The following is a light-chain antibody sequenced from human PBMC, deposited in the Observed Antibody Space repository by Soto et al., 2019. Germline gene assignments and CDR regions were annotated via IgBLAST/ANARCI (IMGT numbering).Light chain of an antibody. CDR2: ADS. CDR1: NIGSKS. CDR3: QVWDYDTDHFV. V-gene: IGLV3-21*02. J-gene: IGLJ1*01. Sequence: SYELTQAPSVSVAPGQTARIGCGGDNIGSKSVHWYQQRPGQAPVLVVYADSGRPSGIPERFSGSNPGNTATLTISRVEAGDEADYYCQVWDYDTDHFVFGPGTKLTVL.